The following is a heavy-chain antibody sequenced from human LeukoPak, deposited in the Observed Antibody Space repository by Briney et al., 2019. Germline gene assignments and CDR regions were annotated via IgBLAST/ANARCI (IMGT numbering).Heavy chain of an antibody. D-gene: IGHD3-22*01. CDR1: GFIVSSNY. Sequence: GGSLRLSCAASGFIVSSNYMSWVRQAPGKGLEWVSVTYSDGSSYYTDSVKGRFTISRDNSKNTLYLQMNSLRAEDTAVYYCARRGSPITMIVVVTRLYYFDYWGQGTLVTVSS. V-gene: IGHV3-53*01. CDR3: ARRGSPITMIVVVTRLYYFDY. CDR2: TYSDGSS. J-gene: IGHJ4*02.